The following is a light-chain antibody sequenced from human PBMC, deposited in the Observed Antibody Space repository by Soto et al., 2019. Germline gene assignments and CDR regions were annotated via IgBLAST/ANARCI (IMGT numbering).Light chain of an antibody. CDR3: SSYTSSSTHYV. V-gene: IGLV2-14*01. J-gene: IGLJ1*01. Sequence: QSVLTQPASVSGSPGQSITISCTGTSSDVGGYNYVSWYQQHPGKAPKLMIYDVSNRPSGVSNRFSGSKSGNTASLTISGLQAEDEADYYCSSYTSSSTHYVFGTGPRSPS. CDR2: DVS. CDR1: SSDVGGYNY.